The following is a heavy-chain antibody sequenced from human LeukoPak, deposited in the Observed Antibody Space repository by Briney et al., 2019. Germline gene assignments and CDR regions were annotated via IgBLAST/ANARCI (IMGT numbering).Heavy chain of an antibody. D-gene: IGHD3-10*01. Sequence: PSETLSLTCTVSGGSISSGSYYWRWIRQPAGMGLEWLGRIYTSGSTNYNPSLKSRVTISVDTSKNQFSLKLSSVTAADTAVYYCARAIVRGFRDPGYFDYWGQGTLVTVSS. CDR3: ARAIVRGFRDPGYFDY. CDR1: GGSISSGSYY. J-gene: IGHJ4*02. V-gene: IGHV4-61*02. CDR2: IYTSGST.